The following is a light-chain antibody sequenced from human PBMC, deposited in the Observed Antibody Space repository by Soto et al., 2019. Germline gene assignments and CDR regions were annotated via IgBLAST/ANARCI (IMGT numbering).Light chain of an antibody. V-gene: IGLV2-14*01. CDR3: NSKRRSGTRV. J-gene: IGLJ1*01. CDR2: EVS. Sequence: HSALTHPASVSGSPGHSITISCTGTSSDVGGYKHVSWYQHHPGKAPKLMIYEVSNRPSGVSNRFSGSKSGYTASLTISGLQAEDEADYYCNSKRRSGTRVFGTGTKVIVL. CDR1: SSDVGGYKH.